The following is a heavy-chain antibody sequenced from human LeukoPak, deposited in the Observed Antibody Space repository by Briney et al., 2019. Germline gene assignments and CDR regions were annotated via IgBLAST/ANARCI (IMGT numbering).Heavy chain of an antibody. CDR2: IYNGRNT. D-gene: IGHD6-19*01. V-gene: IGHV4-59*12. Sequence: KTSETLSLTCSASGASTSDKYWSWIRQSPGRTLEWIGPIYNGRNTKYNPSLTSGVTISVDTSTTQFSLSRTSVTAAAPAMYYCAQTPGWPGFDFWGPGALVTVSS. CDR3: AQTPGWPGFDF. J-gene: IGHJ4*02. CDR1: GASTSDKY.